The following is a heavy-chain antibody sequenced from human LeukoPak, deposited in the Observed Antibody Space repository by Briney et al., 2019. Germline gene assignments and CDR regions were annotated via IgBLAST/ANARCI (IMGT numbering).Heavy chain of an antibody. Sequence: SETLSLACNVAGGSISSYYWSWIRQPPGKGLEWTGYTYYSGSTNYNPSLRSRVTISVITAKNQFSLQLSSVTAADTAVYYCARVDSGYDWARYYYYYYMDVWGKGTTVTVSS. CDR1: GGSISSYY. J-gene: IGHJ6*03. CDR3: ARVDSGYDWARYYYYYYMDV. CDR2: TYYSGST. V-gene: IGHV4-59*01. D-gene: IGHD5-12*01.